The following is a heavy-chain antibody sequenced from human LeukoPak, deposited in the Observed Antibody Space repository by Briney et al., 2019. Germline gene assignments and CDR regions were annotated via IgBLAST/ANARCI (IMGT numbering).Heavy chain of an antibody. D-gene: IGHD3-3*01. CDR2: IYHSGDT. CDR3: ARHGPDFWSVNWFDP. V-gene: IGHV4-39*01. J-gene: IGHJ5*02. CDR1: GGSISSGGYY. Sequence: SETLSLTCTVSGGSISSGGYYWHWVRQHPGKGLEWIGNIYHSGDTDYNPSLRSRVTISVDTSKNQFSLKLSSVTAADTAVYYCARHGPDFWSVNWFDPWGQGTLVTVSS.